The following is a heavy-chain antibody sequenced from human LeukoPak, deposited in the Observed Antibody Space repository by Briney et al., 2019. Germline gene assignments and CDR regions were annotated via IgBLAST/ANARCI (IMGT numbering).Heavy chain of an antibody. D-gene: IGHD6-13*01. Sequence: GESLRLSCAASTFTFNIYGRHWVPQAPGKGLEWVAFIQYDGSNKFYADSVKGRFTISRDNSKNTVYLQMNSLRAEDTAVYYCGRTTAGSGNWFDPWGQGTLVTVSP. CDR2: IQYDGSNK. CDR3: GRTTAGSGNWFDP. J-gene: IGHJ5*02. CDR1: TFTFNIYG. V-gene: IGHV3-30*02.